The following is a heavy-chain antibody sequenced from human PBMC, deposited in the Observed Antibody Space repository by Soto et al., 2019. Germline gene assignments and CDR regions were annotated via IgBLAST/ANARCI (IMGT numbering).Heavy chain of an antibody. D-gene: IGHD4-17*01. J-gene: IGHJ5*02. Sequence: ASVKVSCKASGYTFTTYYMHWVRQAPGQGLEWMGIINPGGGSTNYAQRFQGRVTMTSETSTSTVYMELSSLRADYTAVYYCARVVVPTTATTSNWFDPWGQGTLVTVSS. V-gene: IGHV1-46*01. CDR3: ARVVVPTTATTSNWFDP. CDR1: GYTFTTYY. CDR2: INPGGGST.